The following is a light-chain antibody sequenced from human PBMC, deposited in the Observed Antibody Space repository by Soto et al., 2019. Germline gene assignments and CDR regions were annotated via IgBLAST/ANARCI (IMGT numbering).Light chain of an antibody. J-gene: IGLJ2*01. CDR3: TSYTSSTTPV. CDR1: SSDVGGYNY. V-gene: IGLV2-14*01. CDR2: EVS. Sequence: QSALTQPASVSGSPGQSITISCTGTSSDVGGYNYVSWYQQHPGKAPKLMIYEVSNRPSGVSYRFSGSKSDNTASLTISGLQAEDEADYYCTSYTSSTTPVFGGGTKLTVL.